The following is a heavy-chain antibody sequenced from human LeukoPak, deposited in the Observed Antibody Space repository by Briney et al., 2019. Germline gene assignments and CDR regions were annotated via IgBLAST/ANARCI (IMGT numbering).Heavy chain of an antibody. V-gene: IGHV3-48*01. Sequence: GGSLRLSCAASGFTFNTYTMNWVRQAPGKGLEWLSFINTKSKSIYYAGSVKGRFTISRDNAKNSLYLQMNSLRAEDTALYYCVRDQNWAYDYFGAGALVTVPS. D-gene: IGHD7-27*01. CDR2: INTKSKSI. CDR3: VRDQNWAYDY. CDR1: GFTFNTYT. J-gene: IGHJ4*01.